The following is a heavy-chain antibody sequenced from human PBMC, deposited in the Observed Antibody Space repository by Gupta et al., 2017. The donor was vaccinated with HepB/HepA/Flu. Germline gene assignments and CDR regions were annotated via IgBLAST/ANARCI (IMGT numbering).Heavy chain of an antibody. CDR2: ISGDGGEQ. CDR3: AKSGTFYGGILDDP. V-gene: IGHV3-23*01. J-gene: IGHJ5*02. D-gene: IGHD4-23*01. Sequence: EVQLLDGGGGFVQPGGSLRLSCAASGFTFTSFAMSWVRQAPGKGLQWVSTISGDGGEQNYAPSVKGRFTISRDNSDNTVYLQMNYLRAEDTAIYFCAKSGTFYGGILDDPWGQGTLVTVSS. CDR1: GFTFTSFA.